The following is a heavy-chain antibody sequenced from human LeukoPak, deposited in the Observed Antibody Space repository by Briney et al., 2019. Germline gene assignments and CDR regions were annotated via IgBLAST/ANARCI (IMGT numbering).Heavy chain of an antibody. CDR2: IYYSGST. Sequence: PSETLSLTCTVSGGSISSSSYYWGWIRQPPGKGLEWIGSIYYSGSTYYNPSLKSRVTISVYTSKNQFSLKLSSVTAADTAVYYCARRKYSSSSRWFDPWGQGTLVTVSS. J-gene: IGHJ5*02. D-gene: IGHD6-6*01. V-gene: IGHV4-39*01. CDR3: ARRKYSSSSRWFDP. CDR1: GGSISSSSYY.